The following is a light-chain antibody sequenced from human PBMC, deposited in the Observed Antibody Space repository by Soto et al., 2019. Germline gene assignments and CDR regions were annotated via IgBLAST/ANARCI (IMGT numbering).Light chain of an antibody. CDR1: QDIRFY. V-gene: IGKV1-33*01. CDR3: QHYNSLPIT. J-gene: IGKJ5*01. Sequence: DIQMTQSPSSLSASLGDIVTITFYASQDIRFYLNLYQHKTGQAPKLLIYDASQLETGVPSKFSGSGSGTDFTFTINNLQAEDIGTYYCQHYNSLPITFGQGTRLEIK. CDR2: DAS.